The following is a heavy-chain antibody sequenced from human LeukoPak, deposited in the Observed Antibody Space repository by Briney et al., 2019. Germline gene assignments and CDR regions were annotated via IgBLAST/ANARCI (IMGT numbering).Heavy chain of an antibody. CDR1: GFTVSDNH. D-gene: IGHD5-18*01. CDR2: IYTGTNT. V-gene: IGHV3-53*01. J-gene: IGHJ6*02. Sequence: GRSLRLSCAASGFTVSDNHISWVRHPPRKGLEWVSFIYTGTNTYHADSVKGRFTLSRDNSKNTLYLQMDSMRVEDTAVYYCARDGGSGISYDNYIYYGMDVWGQGTTVTVSS. CDR3: ARDGGSGISYDNYIYYGMDV.